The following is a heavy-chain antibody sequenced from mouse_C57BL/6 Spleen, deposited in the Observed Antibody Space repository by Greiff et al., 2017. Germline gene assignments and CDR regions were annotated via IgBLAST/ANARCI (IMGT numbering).Heavy chain of an antibody. CDR3: ARSKGTFFYAMDY. V-gene: IGHV1-69*01. J-gene: IGHJ4*01. D-gene: IGHD2-14*01. CDR1: GYTFTSYW. CDR2: IDPSDSYT. Sequence: QVQLQQSGAELVMPGASVKLSCKASGYTFTSYWMHWVKQRTGQGLEWIGEIDPSDSYTNYNQKFKGKSTLTVDKSSSTAYMQLSSLTSEDSAVYYCARSKGTFFYAMDYWGQGTSVTVSS.